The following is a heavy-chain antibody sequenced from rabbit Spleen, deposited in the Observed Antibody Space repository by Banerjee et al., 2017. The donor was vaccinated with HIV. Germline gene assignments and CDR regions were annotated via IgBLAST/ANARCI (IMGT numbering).Heavy chain of an antibody. D-gene: IGHD1-1*01. Sequence: QSLEESGGGLVQPEGSLTLTCTASGISFGSGYDMSWVRQAPGKGLEWIGFIYTGNGKNYYASWAKGRFTISKTSSTTVTLQMTSLTAADTATYVCARDLVAVIGWNFNLWGPGTLVTVS. CDR1: GISFGSGYD. V-gene: IGHV1S40*01. CDR3: ARDLVAVIGWNFNL. CDR2: IYTGNGKN. J-gene: IGHJ4*01.